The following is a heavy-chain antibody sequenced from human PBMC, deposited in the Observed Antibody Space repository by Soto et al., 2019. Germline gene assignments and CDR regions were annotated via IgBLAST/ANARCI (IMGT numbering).Heavy chain of an antibody. V-gene: IGHV3-74*01. CDR3: ARSPRLSVVVHPPPNWFDP. J-gene: IGHJ5*02. D-gene: IGHD2-15*01. Sequence: EVQLVESGGGLVQPGGSLRLSCAASGFTFSSYWMHWVRQAPGKGLVWVSRINSDGSSTSYADSVKGRFTISRDNAKNTLYLQMNSRRAEDTAVYYCARSPRLSVVVHPPPNWFDPWGQGTLVTVSS. CDR1: GFTFSSYW. CDR2: INSDGSST.